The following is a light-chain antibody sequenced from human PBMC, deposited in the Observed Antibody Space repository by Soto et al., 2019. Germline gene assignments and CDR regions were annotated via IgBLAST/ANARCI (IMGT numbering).Light chain of an antibody. Sequence: DIQMTQSPSSLSASVGDRVTITCWASQGISNYLAWYQQKPGKVPKLLIYAASTWQSGVPSRFSGSGSGTDFTLTISRLQPEDVATYYCQKYNSAAWTFGQGTKVEIK. V-gene: IGKV1-27*01. CDR1: QGISNY. CDR3: QKYNSAAWT. J-gene: IGKJ1*01. CDR2: AAS.